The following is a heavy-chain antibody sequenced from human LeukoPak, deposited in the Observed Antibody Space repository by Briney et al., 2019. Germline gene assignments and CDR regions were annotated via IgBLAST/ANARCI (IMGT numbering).Heavy chain of an antibody. V-gene: IGHV3-7*01. CDR3: ARGYSSSFY. CDR2: IKQDGSEK. J-gene: IGHJ4*02. Sequence: GGSLRLSCAASGFTFSSYAMSWVRQAPGKGLEWVANIKQDGSEKYYVDSVKGRFTISRDNAKNSLYLQMNSLRAEDTAVYYCARGYSSSFYWGQGTLVTVSS. D-gene: IGHD6-13*01. CDR1: GFTFSSYA.